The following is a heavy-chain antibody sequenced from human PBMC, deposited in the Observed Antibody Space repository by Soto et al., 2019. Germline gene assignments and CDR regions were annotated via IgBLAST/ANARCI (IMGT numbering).Heavy chain of an antibody. Sequence: GGSLRLSCAASGFTFSSYAMSWVRQAPGKGLEWVSAISGSGGSTYYADSVKGRFTISRDNSKNTLYLQMNSLRAEDTAVYYCAKDHHSRYSSSSPIDYWGQGTLVTVSS. CDR1: GFTFSSYA. J-gene: IGHJ4*02. D-gene: IGHD6-6*01. CDR3: AKDHHSRYSSSSPIDY. V-gene: IGHV3-23*01. CDR2: ISGSGGST.